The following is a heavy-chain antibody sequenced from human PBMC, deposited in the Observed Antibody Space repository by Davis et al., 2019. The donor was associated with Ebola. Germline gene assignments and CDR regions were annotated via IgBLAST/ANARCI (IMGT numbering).Heavy chain of an antibody. J-gene: IGHJ6*02. D-gene: IGHD3-3*01. Sequence: SETLSLTCTVSGGSISSGDYYWSWIRQPPGKGLEWIGYIYYSWSTYYNPSLKSRVTISVDTSKNLFSLKLSSVTAADTAVYYCARGAFQFTIPGYGMDVWGQGTTVTVSS. CDR1: GGSISSGDYY. V-gene: IGHV4-30-4*01. CDR3: ARGAFQFTIPGYGMDV. CDR2: IYYSWST.